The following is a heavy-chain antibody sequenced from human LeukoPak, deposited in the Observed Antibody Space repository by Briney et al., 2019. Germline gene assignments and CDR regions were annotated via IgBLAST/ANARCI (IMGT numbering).Heavy chain of an antibody. CDR2: ISGSGGST. D-gene: IGHD3-22*01. CDR1: GFTFSSYA. V-gene: IGHV3-23*01. CDR3: AKGYDSSGYPVADAFDI. J-gene: IGHJ3*02. Sequence: GSLRLSCAASGFTFSSYAMSWVRQAPGKGLEWVSAISGSGGSTYYADSVKGRFTISRDNSKNTLYLQMNSLRAEDTAVYYCAKGYDSSGYPVADAFDIWGQGTMVTVSS.